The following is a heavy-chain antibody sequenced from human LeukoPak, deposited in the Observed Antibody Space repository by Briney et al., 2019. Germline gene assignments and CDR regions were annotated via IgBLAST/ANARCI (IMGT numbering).Heavy chain of an antibody. V-gene: IGHV4-59*01. Sequence: SETLSLTCTVSGGSISSYYWSWIRQPPGKGLEWIGYIYCSGSTNYNPSLKSRVTISVDTSKNQFSLKLGSVTAADTAVYYCARGSGWARAFDYWGQGTLVTVSS. CDR2: IYCSGST. D-gene: IGHD6-19*01. CDR1: GGSISSYY. CDR3: ARGSGWARAFDY. J-gene: IGHJ4*02.